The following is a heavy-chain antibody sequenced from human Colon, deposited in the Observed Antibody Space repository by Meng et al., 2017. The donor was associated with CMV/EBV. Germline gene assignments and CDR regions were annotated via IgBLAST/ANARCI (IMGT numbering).Heavy chain of an antibody. CDR1: GDRGSSGSAA. CDR3: ARGWELGS. D-gene: IGHD1-26*01. J-gene: IGHJ4*02. CDR2: TYYRSQWYF. V-gene: IGHV6-1*01. Sequence: QVHLPQAGPGPGEPSQTLSLTCAIAGDRGSSGSAALNWIRPSPSRGLEWLGRTYYRSQWYFDYEVSVIGRITINADTSKNEFSLQLRSVTPDDTAVYYCARGWELGSWGQGTLVTVFS.